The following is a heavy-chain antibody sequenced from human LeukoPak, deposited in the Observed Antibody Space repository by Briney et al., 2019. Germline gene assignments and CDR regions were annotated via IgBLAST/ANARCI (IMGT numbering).Heavy chain of an antibody. CDR1: GYTFTGYY. Sequence: ASVKVSCKASGYTFTGYYMHWVRQAPGQGLEWMGWINPNSGGTNYAQKFQGRVTMTRDTSISTAYMELSRLRSDDTAVYYCARADSSGYYYPYYWGQGTLVTVSS. V-gene: IGHV1-2*02. D-gene: IGHD3-22*01. J-gene: IGHJ4*02. CDR2: INPNSGGT. CDR3: ARADSSGYYYPYY.